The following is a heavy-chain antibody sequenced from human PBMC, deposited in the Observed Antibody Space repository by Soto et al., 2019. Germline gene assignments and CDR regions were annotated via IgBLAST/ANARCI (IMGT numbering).Heavy chain of an antibody. CDR1: GFTFSSYA. CDR3: ASGNLYQLPHSIAIDF. J-gene: IGHJ4*02. D-gene: IGHD3-16*01. Sequence: GGSLRLSCAASGFTFSSYAMSWVRQAPGRGLEWVSGISGSGGSTYYADSVKGRFTISRDNSKNTMYLQMNSLRVEDTAVYYCASGNLYQLPHSIAIDFWRQGTLDIVYS. CDR2: ISGSGGST. V-gene: IGHV3-23*01.